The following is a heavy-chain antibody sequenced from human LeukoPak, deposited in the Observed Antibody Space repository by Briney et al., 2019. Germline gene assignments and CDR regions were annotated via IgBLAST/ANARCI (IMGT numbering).Heavy chain of an antibody. Sequence: NRGESLKISCKGSGYSFTNYWIGWVRQMPGKGLELMGVIYPGDSATRYSPSFQGQVAISVDKSIRTAYLQWSSLKASDIAMYYCARLPYCGGDCYPNWFDTWGQGTLVTVSS. D-gene: IGHD2-21*02. CDR3: ARLPYCGGDCYPNWFDT. CDR1: GYSFTNYW. V-gene: IGHV5-51*01. CDR2: IYPGDSAT. J-gene: IGHJ5*02.